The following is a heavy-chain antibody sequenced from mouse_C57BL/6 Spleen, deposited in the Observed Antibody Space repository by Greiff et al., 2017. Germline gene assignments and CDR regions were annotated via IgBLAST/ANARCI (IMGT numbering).Heavy chain of an antibody. CDR1: GYTFTSYW. Sequence: QVQLQQSGAELAKPGASVKLSCKASGYTFTSYWMHWVKQRPGQGLEWIGYINPSSGYTKYNQKFKDKATLTADKSSITAYMQLSSLTYEDSAVYYCARRGIYYGNWDYYAMDYWGQGTSVTVSS. V-gene: IGHV1-7*01. D-gene: IGHD2-1*01. CDR3: ARRGIYYGNWDYYAMDY. J-gene: IGHJ4*01. CDR2: INPSSGYT.